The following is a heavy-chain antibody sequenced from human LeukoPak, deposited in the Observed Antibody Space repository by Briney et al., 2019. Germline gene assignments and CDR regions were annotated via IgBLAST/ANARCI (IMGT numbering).Heavy chain of an antibody. D-gene: IGHD3-3*01. V-gene: IGHV3-23*01. CDR3: AREAPFDYDFWSGSPDY. CDR2: ISGSGGST. Sequence: GGSLRLSCAASGFTFSSYAMSWVRQAPGKGLEWVSAISGSGGSTYYADSVKGRFTISRDNSKNTLYLQMNSLRAEDTAVYYCAREAPFDYDFWSGSPDYWGQGTLVTVSS. J-gene: IGHJ4*02. CDR1: GFTFSSYA.